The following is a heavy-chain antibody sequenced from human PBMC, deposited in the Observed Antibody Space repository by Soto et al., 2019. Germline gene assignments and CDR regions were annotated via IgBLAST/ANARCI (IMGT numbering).Heavy chain of an antibody. D-gene: IGHD6-13*01. CDR2: ISSSSSTI. J-gene: IGHJ4*02. Sequence: PGGSLRLSCAASGFTFSTYSMNWVRQAPGKGLEWVSYISSSSSTIFYTDSVKGRFTVSRDNAKNSLYLQMNSLRAEDTAVYYCARAPSIAAADNYFDYWGQGTLVTVSS. CDR3: ARAPSIAAADNYFDY. V-gene: IGHV3-48*01. CDR1: GFTFSTYS.